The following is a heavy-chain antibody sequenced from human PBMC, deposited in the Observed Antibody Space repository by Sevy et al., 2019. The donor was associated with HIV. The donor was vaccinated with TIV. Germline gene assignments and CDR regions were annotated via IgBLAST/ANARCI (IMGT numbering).Heavy chain of an antibody. V-gene: IGHV3-30*18. Sequence: GGSLRLSCAASGFTFSSYGMHWVRQAPGKGLEWVAVISYDGSNKYYADSVKGRFTISRDNSKNTLYLQMNSLRAEDTAVYYCAKVRDSYGSGSYYYFDYWGQGTLVTVSS. D-gene: IGHD3-10*01. CDR2: ISYDGSNK. CDR3: AKVRDSYGSGSYYYFDY. CDR1: GFTFSSYG. J-gene: IGHJ4*02.